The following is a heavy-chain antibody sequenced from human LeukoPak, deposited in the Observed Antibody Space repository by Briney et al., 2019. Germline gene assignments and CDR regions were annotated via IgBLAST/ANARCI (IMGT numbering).Heavy chain of an antibody. CDR1: GGSISSYY. CDR3: ARGDYDILTGYSTNWFDP. Sequence: PSETLSLTCTGPGGSISSYYWSSLRQPPAKGLEWVGHIYYSGSTNYNPSLKSRVTISVDTSKNQFSLKLSSVTAADTAVYYCARGDYDILTGYSTNWFDPWGQGTLVTVSS. D-gene: IGHD3-9*01. J-gene: IGHJ5*02. CDR2: IYYSGST. V-gene: IGHV4-59*01.